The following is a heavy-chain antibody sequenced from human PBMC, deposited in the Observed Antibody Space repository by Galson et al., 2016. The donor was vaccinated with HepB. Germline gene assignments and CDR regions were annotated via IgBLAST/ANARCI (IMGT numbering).Heavy chain of an antibody. CDR3: ARDRGGYNPFDY. V-gene: IGHV4-59*01. J-gene: IGHJ4*02. D-gene: IGHD5-24*01. CDR2: IYNSGNT. CDR1: GGSLSSYY. Sequence: ETLSLTCTVSGGSLSSYYWSWIRQPPGKGLEWMGYIYNSGNTNYNPSLKSRVTVSVDTSKNQISLKLTSVSAADTAVYYCARDRGGYNPFDYWGQGMLVTVSS.